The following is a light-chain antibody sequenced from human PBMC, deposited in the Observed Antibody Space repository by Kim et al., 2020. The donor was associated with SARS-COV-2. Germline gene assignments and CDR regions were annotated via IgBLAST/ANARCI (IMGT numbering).Light chain of an antibody. CDR2: DAS. CDR1: QSVSSY. Sequence: EIVLTQSPATLSLSPGERATLSCRASQSVSSYLAWYQQKPGQAPRLLIYDASNRATGIPARFSGSGSGTDFTLTISSLEPEDFAVYYCQQRSNRPLRTFGQGTKVDIK. V-gene: IGKV3-11*01. J-gene: IGKJ1*01. CDR3: QQRSNRPLRT.